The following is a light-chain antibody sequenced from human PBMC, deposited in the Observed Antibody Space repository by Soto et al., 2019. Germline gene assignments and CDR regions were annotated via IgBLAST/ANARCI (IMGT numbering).Light chain of an antibody. Sequence: QAEVNQLPSASGTPRQRVTISCFGSGSNIGSNYVYWYQQLPGTAPKLLIYRNNQRPSGVPDRFSGSKSGTSASLAISGLRSEDEADYYCAAWDDSLSGSVFVTATKVTVL. CDR3: AAWDDSLSGSV. V-gene: IGLV1-47*01. CDR1: GSNIGSNY. CDR2: RNN. J-gene: IGLJ1*01.